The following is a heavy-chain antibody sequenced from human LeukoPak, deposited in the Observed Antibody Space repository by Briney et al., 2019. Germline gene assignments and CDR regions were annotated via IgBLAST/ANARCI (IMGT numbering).Heavy chain of an antibody. D-gene: IGHD2-15*01. CDR3: ARGAGFAGYCRPGGCDSGYFDA. CDR1: GDSLSHYY. J-gene: IGHJ4*02. CDR2: INRAGTT. V-gene: IGHV4-34*01. Sequence: PSETLSLTCAVYGDSLSHYYWNWVRQPPGKPLEYIGEINRAGTTNYNPSLKTRVTLSIDTSKNQFSLRLTSVAAADTAVYFCARGAGFAGYCRPGGCDSGYFDAWGQGTPVSVSS.